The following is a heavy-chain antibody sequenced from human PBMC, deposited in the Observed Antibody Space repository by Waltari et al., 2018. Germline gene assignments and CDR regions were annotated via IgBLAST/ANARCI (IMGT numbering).Heavy chain of an antibody. CDR2: IVPIFGTA. D-gene: IGHD4-4*01. CDR3: ARGTPYSNNYYYYYMDV. J-gene: IGHJ6*03. Sequence: QVQLVQSGAEVKKPGSSVKVSCKASXGTFSSYAISWVRQAPGQGLEWMGGIVPIFGTANYPRKFQGRGTSTADESTSTAYMELRSLRSEETAVYYCARGTPYSNNYYYYYMDVWGKGTTVXXSS. CDR1: XGTFSSYA. V-gene: IGHV1-69*12.